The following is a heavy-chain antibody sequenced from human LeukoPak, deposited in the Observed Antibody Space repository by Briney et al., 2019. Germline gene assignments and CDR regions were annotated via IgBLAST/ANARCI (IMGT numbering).Heavy chain of an antibody. V-gene: IGHV3-48*03. CDR3: AREMVYCGGDCYDY. J-gene: IGHJ4*02. Sequence: GGSLRLSCAGSGFTFSIYEMNWVRQAPGKGLEWVSYISSSDNTIYYADSVRGRFTISRDNAKNSLYLQMNSLGAEDTAVYYCAREMVYCGGDCYDYWGQGTLVTVSS. CDR2: ISSSDNTI. D-gene: IGHD2-21*01. CDR1: GFTFSIYE.